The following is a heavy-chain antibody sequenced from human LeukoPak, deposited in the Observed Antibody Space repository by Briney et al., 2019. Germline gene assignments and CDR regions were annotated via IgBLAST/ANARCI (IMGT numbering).Heavy chain of an antibody. D-gene: IGHD1-26*01. CDR2: INPNSGGT. Sequence: ASAKVSCKASGYTFTGSYMHWVRQAPGQGLEWMGWINPNSGGTNYAQQFQGRVTMTRDTSISTAYMELSRLRSDDTAVYYCARGSYGFDYWGQGTLVTVSS. V-gene: IGHV1-2*02. J-gene: IGHJ4*02. CDR1: GYTFTGSY. CDR3: ARGSYGFDY.